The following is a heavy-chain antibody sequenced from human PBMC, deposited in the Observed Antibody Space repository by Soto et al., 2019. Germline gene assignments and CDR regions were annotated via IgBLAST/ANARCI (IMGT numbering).Heavy chain of an antibody. Sequence: PGGSLRLSCAASGFTFSGSTIHWVRQTSGKGLEWVGRIPSKTNTYATAYAASVKGRFTISRDDSKNTAYLQMNSLKTEDTAVYDCTRQHHDAPVASAIDYWGQGTLVTVSS. CDR1: GFTFSGST. CDR3: TRQHHDAPVASAIDY. V-gene: IGHV3-73*01. J-gene: IGHJ4*02. D-gene: IGHD6-19*01. CDR2: IPSKTNTYAT.